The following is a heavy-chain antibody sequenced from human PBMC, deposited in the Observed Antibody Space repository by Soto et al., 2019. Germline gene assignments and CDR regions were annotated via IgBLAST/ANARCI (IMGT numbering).Heavy chain of an antibody. V-gene: IGHV1-18*01. J-gene: IGHJ4*02. Sequence: QVQLVQSGAEVKKPGASVKVSCKASGYTFINYGISWVRQAPGQGLEWMGWINAYNGNTNYAQKLQGRVTMTTDTSTSTAYMELRSLRSDEPAVYYCARDPVAGTYFDYWGQGTLVTVSS. CDR2: INAYNGNT. D-gene: IGHD6-19*01. CDR3: ARDPVAGTYFDY. CDR1: GYTFINYG.